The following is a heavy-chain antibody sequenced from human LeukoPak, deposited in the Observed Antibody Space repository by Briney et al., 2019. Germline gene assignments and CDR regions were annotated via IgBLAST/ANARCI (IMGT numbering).Heavy chain of an antibody. CDR1: GYTFTTYY. D-gene: IGHD3-22*01. CDR3: ARDGPPHVSMTVLISPDY. J-gene: IGHJ4*02. CDR2: ISPSGGAT. V-gene: IGHV1-46*01. Sequence: ASVKVSCKASGYTFTTYYMHWVRQAPGQGLEWMGIISPSGGATNYAQKFQDRVTMTRDTSTSTVYMELSSLRSEDTAVYYCARDGPPHVSMTVLISPDYWGQGTLVTVSS.